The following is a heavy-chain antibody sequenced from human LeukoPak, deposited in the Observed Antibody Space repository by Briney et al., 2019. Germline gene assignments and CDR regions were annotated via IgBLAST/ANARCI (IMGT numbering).Heavy chain of an antibody. D-gene: IGHD6-19*01. J-gene: IGHJ3*02. V-gene: IGHV4-59*01. CDR1: GGSISSYY. Sequence: SETLSLTCTVSGGSISSYYWSWIRQPPGKGLEWIGYIHYSGSTSYNPSLKSRVTISVDTSKNQISLKVRSATAADTAVYYCARDPDSSGWYHAFDIWGQGTMVTVSS. CDR2: IHYSGST. CDR3: ARDPDSSGWYHAFDI.